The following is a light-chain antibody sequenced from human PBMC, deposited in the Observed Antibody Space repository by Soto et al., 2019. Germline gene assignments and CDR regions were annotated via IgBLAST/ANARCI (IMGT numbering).Light chain of an antibody. Sequence: WKKSPDTLSLNQGERATISVPPSQSVNSRYLAWYQQKPGRAPRLLISGASTRATGIPARFSGSGSGTDFTLTIGRLESEDFAVYFCQYYGGTPITFGQGTRLEI. CDR2: GAS. J-gene: IGKJ5*01. CDR1: QSVNSRY. V-gene: IGKV3-20*01. CDR3: QYYGGTPIT.